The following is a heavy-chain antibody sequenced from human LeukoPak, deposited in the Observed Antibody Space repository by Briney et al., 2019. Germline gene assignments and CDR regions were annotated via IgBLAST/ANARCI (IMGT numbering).Heavy chain of an antibody. CDR2: ISWDGGST. V-gene: IGHV3-43*01. J-gene: IGHJ6*02. Sequence: GGSLRLSCAASGFTFDDYTMHWVRQAPGKGLEWVSLISWDGGSTYYADSVKGRFTISRDNSKNTLFLQMGSLRAEDMAVYYCARGGDFWTGNYYYGMDVWGQGTTVTVSS. CDR3: ARGGDFWTGNYYYGMDV. D-gene: IGHD3/OR15-3a*01. CDR1: GFTFDDYT.